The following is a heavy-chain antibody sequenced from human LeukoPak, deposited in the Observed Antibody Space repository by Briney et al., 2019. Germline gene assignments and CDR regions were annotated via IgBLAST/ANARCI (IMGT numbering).Heavy chain of an antibody. CDR3: ARGDGEMATILPYSVRVRNYDY. J-gene: IGHJ4*02. CDR1: GGSIRRSSYY. Sequence: PSETLSLTCTVSGGSIRRSSYYWGWIRQPPGKGLEWIGSIYYSGSTYYNPSLKSRVTISVDTSKKQFSLKRSSVTAADTAVYYCARGDGEMATILPYSVRVRNYDYWGQGTLVTVSS. D-gene: IGHD5-24*01. CDR2: IYYSGST. V-gene: IGHV4-39*01.